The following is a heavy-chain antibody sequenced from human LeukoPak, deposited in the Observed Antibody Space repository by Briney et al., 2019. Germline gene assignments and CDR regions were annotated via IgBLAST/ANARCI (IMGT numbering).Heavy chain of an antibody. V-gene: IGHV3-21*01. CDR1: GFTFSSCT. J-gene: IGHJ4*02. Sequence: GGSLRLSCAASGFTFSSCTMNWVRQAPGRGLEWVSSISSSSSYIYYADSVKGRFTISRDNAKNSLYLQMNSLGAEDTAVYYCASDPGSGGSCWGQGTLVTVSS. D-gene: IGHD2-15*01. CDR2: ISSSSSYI. CDR3: ASDPGSGGSC.